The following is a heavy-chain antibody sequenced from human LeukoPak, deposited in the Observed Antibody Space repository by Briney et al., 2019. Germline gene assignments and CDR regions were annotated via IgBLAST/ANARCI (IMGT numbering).Heavy chain of an antibody. CDR1: GYSISSCYY. Sequence: SETLSLTCTVSGYSISSCYYWGWIRQSPGKGLEWVGTIYLSGGTMYIPFPRSRVSISVDTSKTQSSLTLTSVTAADTAVYYCARDWSLDGYNRFDLWGQGALVTVSS. CDR2: IYLSGGT. V-gene: IGHV4-38-2*02. D-gene: IGHD5-24*01. CDR3: ARDWSLDGYNRFDL. J-gene: IGHJ5*02.